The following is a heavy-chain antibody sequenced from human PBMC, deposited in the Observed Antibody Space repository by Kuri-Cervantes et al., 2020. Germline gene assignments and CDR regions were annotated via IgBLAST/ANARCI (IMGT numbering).Heavy chain of an antibody. CDR3: ARGRNY. Sequence: YNPSLKSRVTISGDRSKNQFSLKLSSVTAADTAVYYCARGRNYWGQGTLVTVSS. V-gene: IGHV4-34*01. J-gene: IGHJ4*02.